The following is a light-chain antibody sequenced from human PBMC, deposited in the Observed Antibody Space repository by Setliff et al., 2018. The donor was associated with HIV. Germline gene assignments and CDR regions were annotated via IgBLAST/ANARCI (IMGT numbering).Light chain of an antibody. J-gene: IGLJ1*01. CDR1: SSNIGSNT. V-gene: IGLV1-44*01. CDR2: RDV. CDR3: ATWDDSLNGYV. Sequence: QSVLTQPPSASGTPGQRVTISCSGSSSNIGSNTVNWYQQLPGTAPKLLICRDVHRASGVSDRFSGSKSGTSASLAISGLQSEDEADYYCATWDDSLNGYVFGTGTKVTVL.